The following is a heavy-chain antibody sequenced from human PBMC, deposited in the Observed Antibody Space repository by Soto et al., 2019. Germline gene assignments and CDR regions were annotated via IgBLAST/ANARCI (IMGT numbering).Heavy chain of an antibody. CDR2: ISAYNGNT. Sequence: QVQLVQSGAEVKKPGASVKVSCKASGYTFTSYGISWVRQAPGQGLEWIGWISAYNGNTNYAQKLQGRVTMTTDTSTSTAYMELRSLRSDDTAVYYCARELHLSGRWGGYGMDVWGPGTTVTVSS. V-gene: IGHV1-18*01. J-gene: IGHJ6*02. D-gene: IGHD1-26*01. CDR1: GYTFTSYG. CDR3: ARELHLSGRWGGYGMDV.